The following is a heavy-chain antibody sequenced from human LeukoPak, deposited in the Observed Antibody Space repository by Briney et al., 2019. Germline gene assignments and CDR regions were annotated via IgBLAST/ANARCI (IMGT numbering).Heavy chain of an antibody. CDR3: ARTLLDYGDYGVDYYYYYGMDV. D-gene: IGHD4-17*01. Sequence: ASVKVSCKASGYTFTGYYMHWVRQAPGQGLEWMGWINPNSGGTNYAQKFQGWVTMTRDTSISTAYMELSRLRSDDTAAYYCARTLLDYGDYGVDYYYYYGMDVWGQGTTVTVSS. CDR2: INPNSGGT. CDR1: GYTFTGYY. V-gene: IGHV1-2*04. J-gene: IGHJ6*02.